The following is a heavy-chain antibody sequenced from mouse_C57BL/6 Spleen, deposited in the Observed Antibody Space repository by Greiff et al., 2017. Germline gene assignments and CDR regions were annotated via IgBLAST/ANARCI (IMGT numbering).Heavy chain of an antibody. CDR1: GYSFTGYY. D-gene: IGHD1-1*01. Sequence: EVQLQQSGPELVKPGASVKISCKASGYSFTGYYMHWVKQSTEKSLEWIGEINPSTGGTSYNQKLKGKATLTVDKSSSTAYMQLKSLTSEDTAVYYCARSYYGSSPAWFAYWGQGTLVTVSA. J-gene: IGHJ3*01. V-gene: IGHV1-43*01. CDR2: INPSTGGT. CDR3: ARSYYGSSPAWFAY.